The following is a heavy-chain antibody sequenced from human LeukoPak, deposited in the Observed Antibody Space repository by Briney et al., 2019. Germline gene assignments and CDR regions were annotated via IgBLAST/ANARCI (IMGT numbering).Heavy chain of an antibody. V-gene: IGHV1-24*01. Sequence: ASVKVSCKVSGYTLTELSMHWVRQDPGKGLERMGSFNPEDGETIYAQKFQGRVTMTEDTSTDPAYMELSSLRSEDTAVYYCATWVLLLDFDYWGQGTLVTVSS. CDR3: ATWVLLLDFDY. J-gene: IGHJ4*02. CDR2: FNPEDGET. CDR1: GYTLTELS. D-gene: IGHD1-26*01.